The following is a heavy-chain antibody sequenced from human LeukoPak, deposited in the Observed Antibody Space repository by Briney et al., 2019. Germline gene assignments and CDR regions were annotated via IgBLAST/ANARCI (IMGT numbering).Heavy chain of an antibody. CDR3: ARVGLADTAMSGRGWFDP. J-gene: IGHJ5*02. CDR2: IYYSGST. CDR1: GGSISSSSYY. V-gene: IGHV4-39*07. Sequence: SETLSLTCTVSGGSISSSSYYWGWIRQPPGKGLEWIGSIYYSGSTYYNPSLKSRVTISVDTSKNQFSLKLSSVTAADTAVYYCARVGLADTAMSGRGWFDPWGQGTLVTVSS. D-gene: IGHD5-18*01.